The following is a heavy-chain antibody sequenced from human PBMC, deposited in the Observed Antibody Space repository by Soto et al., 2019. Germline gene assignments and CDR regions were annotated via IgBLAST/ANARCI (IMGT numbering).Heavy chain of an antibody. CDR3: ARDRAGRGSSWYLG. J-gene: IGHJ4*02. V-gene: IGHV3-33*01. CDR2: IWYDGSNK. CDR1: GFTFSSYG. D-gene: IGHD6-13*01. Sequence: GGSLRLSCAASGFTFSSYGMHWVRQAPGKGLEWVAVIWYDGSNKYYADSVKGRFTISRDNSKNTLYLQMNSLRAEDTAVYYCARDRAGRGSSWYLGWGQGTLVTVSS.